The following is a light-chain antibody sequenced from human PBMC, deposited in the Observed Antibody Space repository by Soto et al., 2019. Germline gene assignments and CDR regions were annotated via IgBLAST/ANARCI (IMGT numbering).Light chain of an antibody. Sequence: DIQMTQSPSTLSASVGDRVTITCRASQSIRSWLAWYQQKPGKAPKLLIYKASSLESGVPSRSSGSESGTEFTLTISSLQPDDFATYYCQQYNSYSWTFGQGTKVDI. V-gene: IGKV1-5*03. CDR2: KAS. J-gene: IGKJ1*01. CDR3: QQYNSYSWT. CDR1: QSIRSW.